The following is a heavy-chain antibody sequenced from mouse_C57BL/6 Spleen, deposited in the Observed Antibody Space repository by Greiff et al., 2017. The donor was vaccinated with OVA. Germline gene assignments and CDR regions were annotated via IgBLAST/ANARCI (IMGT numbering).Heavy chain of an antibody. Sequence: QVQLQQPGAELVKPGASVKLSCKASGYTFTSYWMQWVKQRPGQGLEWIGEIDPSDSYTNSNQKFKGKATLTVDTSSSTAYMQLSSLTSEDSAVYYCAKGRRDAMDYWGQGTSVTVSS. D-gene: IGHD3-3*01. CDR1: GYTFTSYW. J-gene: IGHJ4*01. CDR2: IDPSDSYT. CDR3: AKGRRDAMDY. V-gene: IGHV1-50*01.